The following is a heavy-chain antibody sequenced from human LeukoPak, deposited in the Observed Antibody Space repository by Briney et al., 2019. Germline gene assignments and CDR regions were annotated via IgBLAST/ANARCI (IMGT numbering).Heavy chain of an antibody. Sequence: PGGSLRLSCAASGFTFSSYAMNWVRQAPGKGLEWVSGINSSGGGTYYADSVKGRFTISRDNAENSLYLQMNSLRAEDTALYYCARDYYGDSYFDSWGQGTLVTVSS. CDR2: INSSGGGT. CDR3: ARDYYGDSYFDS. V-gene: IGHV3-23*01. D-gene: IGHD4-17*01. J-gene: IGHJ4*02. CDR1: GFTFSSYA.